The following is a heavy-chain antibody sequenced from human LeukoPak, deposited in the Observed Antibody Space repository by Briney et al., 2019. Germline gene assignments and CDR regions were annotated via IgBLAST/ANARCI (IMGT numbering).Heavy chain of an antibody. V-gene: IGHV4-59*08. CDR3: ARLHYDSSGYYYFDY. J-gene: IGHJ4*02. CDR1: GGSISSDY. D-gene: IGHD3-22*01. CDR2: IYYSGIT. Sequence: ASETLSLTCTVSGGSISSDYWSWLRQPPGKGLEWIGYIYYSGITNYNPSLKSRVTISVDTSKNQFSLKLSSVTAADTAVYYCARLHYDSSGYYYFDYWGQGTLVTVSS.